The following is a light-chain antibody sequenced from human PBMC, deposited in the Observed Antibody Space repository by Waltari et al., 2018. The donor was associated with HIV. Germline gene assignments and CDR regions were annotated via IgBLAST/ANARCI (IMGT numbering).Light chain of an antibody. J-gene: IGLJ3*02. CDR1: SGHSSYI. CDR2: VEGSGTY. Sequence: QPVVTQSSSASASLGSSAELTCTLSSGHSSYIIAWPQQQPGKAPRYLMKVEGSGTYNKGSGVPDRFSGSSSGADRYLTISNVQSDDEADYYCETWDSNIRVFGGGTKLTVL. V-gene: IGLV4-60*03. CDR3: ETWDSNIRV.